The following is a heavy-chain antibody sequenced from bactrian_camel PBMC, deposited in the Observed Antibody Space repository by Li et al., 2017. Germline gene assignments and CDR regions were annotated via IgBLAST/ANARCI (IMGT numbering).Heavy chain of an antibody. CDR2: IAIGGAT. CDR1: GLTTRYC. J-gene: IGHJ4*01. Sequence: HVQLVESGGGSVEAGESLKLSCQMSGLTTRYCFGWFRQAPGKEREGVAAIAIGGATTYSDSVIGRFTISRDNDKNTLYLQMYSLRPEDSATYYCAVDGWYHRSRRYTPRDVSASNHWGRGTQVTVS. CDR3: AVDGWYHRSRRYTPRDVSASNH. D-gene: IGHD3*01. V-gene: IGHV3S55*01.